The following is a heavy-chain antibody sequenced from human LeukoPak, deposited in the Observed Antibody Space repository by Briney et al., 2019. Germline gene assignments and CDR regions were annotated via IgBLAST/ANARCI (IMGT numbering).Heavy chain of an antibody. CDR3: ARRQRYYTRDAFDI. CDR1: GYSFTSYW. CDR2: IYPGDSDT. V-gene: IGHV5-51*01. Sequence: GESLKISCKGSGYSFTSYWIGWVRQMPGKGLEWMGIIYPGDSDTSYSPSFQGQVTISADKSISNAYLQWRSLKASDTAMYYCARRQRYYTRDAFDIWGQGTMVTVSS. D-gene: IGHD3-10*01. J-gene: IGHJ3*02.